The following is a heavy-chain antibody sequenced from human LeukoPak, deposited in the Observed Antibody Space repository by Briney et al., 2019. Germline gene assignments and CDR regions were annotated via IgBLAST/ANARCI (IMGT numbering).Heavy chain of an antibody. D-gene: IGHD3-3*01. J-gene: IGHJ4*02. CDR3: ARGVLSSKAYYDFWSGYYLARVFDY. V-gene: IGHV4-34*01. CDR1: GGSFSGYY. Sequence: RPSETLSLTCAVCGGSFSGYYWSWIRQPPGKGLEWIGEINHSGSTNYNPSLKSRVTISVDTSKNQFSLKLSSVTAADTAVYYCARGVLSSKAYYDFWSGYYLARVFDYWGQGTLVTVSS. CDR2: INHSGST.